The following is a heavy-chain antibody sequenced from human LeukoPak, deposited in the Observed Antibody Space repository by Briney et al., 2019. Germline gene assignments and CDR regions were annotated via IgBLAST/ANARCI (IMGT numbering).Heavy chain of an antibody. CDR1: GFTFDDYV. Sequence: GGSLRLSCAASGFTFDDYVMHWVRQAPGKGLEWVSLISGCGGTTYYADSVKGRFTISRDNSKNSLYLQMHSLRIDDTALYYCATDAAPLAAAGSWWLDPWGQGTLVTVSS. D-gene: IGHD6-13*01. CDR3: ATDAAPLAAAGSWWLDP. CDR2: ISGCGGTT. J-gene: IGHJ5*02. V-gene: IGHV3-43*02.